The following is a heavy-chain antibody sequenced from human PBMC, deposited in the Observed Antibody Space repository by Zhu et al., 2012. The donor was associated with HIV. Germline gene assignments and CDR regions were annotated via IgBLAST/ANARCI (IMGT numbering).Heavy chain of an antibody. CDR3: ARGRSPDFSRPSRYFDRVMNQSPPTSRRYGLDV. CDR1: D. J-gene: IGHJ6*02. D-gene: IGHD3-9*01. Sequence: QVQLQQWGAGLLKPSETLSLTCAVYDEWIGEINHRGTTNYNPSLTSRVTISVDTSKKQFSLKLNSVTAADTAVYYCARGRSPDFSRPSRYFDRVMNQSPPTSRRYGLDVWGQGTTVTVSS. CDR2: INHRGTT. V-gene: IGHV4-34*01.